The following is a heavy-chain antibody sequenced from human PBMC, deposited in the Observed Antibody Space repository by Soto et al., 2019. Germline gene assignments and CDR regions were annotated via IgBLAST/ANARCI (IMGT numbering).Heavy chain of an antibody. Sequence: PSETLSVTCSVSGDSINSGDYYWTWMRQAPGKGLQWVGHVYFSGSTNYNPSLKSRVTISLDTSKNQFSLKLRSVTAGDTAVYYCARVPVDTYMIYWSDPWGQGTLVTVSS. CDR1: GDSINSGDYY. CDR3: ARVPVDTYMIYWSDP. J-gene: IGHJ5*02. CDR2: VYFSGST. D-gene: IGHD5-18*01. V-gene: IGHV4-61*08.